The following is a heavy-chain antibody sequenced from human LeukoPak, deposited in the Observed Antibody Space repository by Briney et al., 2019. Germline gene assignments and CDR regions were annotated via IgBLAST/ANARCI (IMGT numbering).Heavy chain of an antibody. CDR2: ISSSSSYI. CDR1: GFTFSSYS. D-gene: IGHD3-9*01. V-gene: IGHV3-21*01. Sequence: GGSLRLSCAASGFTFSSYSMNWVRQAPGKGLEWVSSISSSSSYIYYADSVKGRFTISRDNAKNSLYLQMNSLRAEDTAVYYCATTERKVLRYFDWYFGYWGQGTLVTVSS. CDR3: ATTERKVLRYFDWYFGY. J-gene: IGHJ4*02.